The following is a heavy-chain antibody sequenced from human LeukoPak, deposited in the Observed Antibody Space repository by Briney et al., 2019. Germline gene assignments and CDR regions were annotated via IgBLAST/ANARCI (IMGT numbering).Heavy chain of an antibody. CDR3: ARLKLGAYFDL. J-gene: IGHJ2*01. V-gene: IGHV4-34*01. Sequence: SETLSLTCAVYGGSFSGYYWSWIRQPPGKGLEWIGEINHSGSTNYNPSLKSRVTISVDTSKNQFSLKLSSVSAADTAVYYCARLKLGAYFDLWGRGTLVTVSS. CDR1: GGSFSGYY. CDR2: INHSGST. D-gene: IGHD3-16*01.